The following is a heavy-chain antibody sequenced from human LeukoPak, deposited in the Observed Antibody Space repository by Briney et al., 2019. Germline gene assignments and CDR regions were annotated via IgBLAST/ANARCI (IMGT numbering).Heavy chain of an antibody. J-gene: IGHJ6*03. Sequence: ASVKVSFKASVYTFTSYDINWVRQAPGQGLEWMGWMNPNSGNTGYAQKFQGRVTMTRDTSISTDYMELRSLRSEDTAVYYCARMISYYDFWSGYYTAGYMDVWGKGTTVTVSS. CDR1: VYTFTSYD. CDR3: ARMISYYDFWSGYYTAGYMDV. V-gene: IGHV1-8*01. D-gene: IGHD3-3*01. CDR2: MNPNSGNT.